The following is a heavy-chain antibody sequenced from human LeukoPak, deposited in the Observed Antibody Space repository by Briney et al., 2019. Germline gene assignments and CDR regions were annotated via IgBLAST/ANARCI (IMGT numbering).Heavy chain of an antibody. D-gene: IGHD1-26*01. Sequence: SETLSLTCTVSGYSLSSGYYWGWIRQPPGKGLEWIGSIYHSGSTYYNPSLKSRVTISVDTSKNQFSLKLSSVTAADTAVYYCASLVGATDYWGQGTLVSVSS. J-gene: IGHJ4*02. CDR1: GYSLSSGYY. V-gene: IGHV4-38-2*02. CDR3: ASLVGATDY. CDR2: IYHSGST.